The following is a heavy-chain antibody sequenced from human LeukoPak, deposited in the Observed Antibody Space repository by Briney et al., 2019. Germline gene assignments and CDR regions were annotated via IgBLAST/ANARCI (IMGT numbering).Heavy chain of an antibody. CDR3: AREDFDILTGYGKRHWFDP. J-gene: IGHJ5*02. CDR2: INANSGGT. Sequence: ASVKVSCKTPGYRFAGYHVHWVRQAPGQGLEWTGWINANSGGTKYGEKFQGRVTMTRDTSLSTVYLELSGLRYDDSAVYYCAREDFDILTGYGKRHWFDPWGQGTLVTVSS. CDR1: GYRFAGYH. D-gene: IGHD3-9*01. V-gene: IGHV1-2*02.